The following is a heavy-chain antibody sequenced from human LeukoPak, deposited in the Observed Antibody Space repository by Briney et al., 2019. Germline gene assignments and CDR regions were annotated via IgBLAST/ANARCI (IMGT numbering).Heavy chain of an antibody. CDR1: GFTFGSDW. D-gene: IGHD6-13*01. Sequence: GGSLRLSCAASGFTFGSDWMHWVRQAPGKGLMWVSRINSDGSSTAYADSVKGRFTISRDNARNTLYLQMNSLRAEDAAMYYCARGTPGYSSSRHDCWGQGTQVTVSS. CDR3: ARGTPGYSSSRHDC. CDR2: INSDGSST. J-gene: IGHJ4*02. V-gene: IGHV3-74*01.